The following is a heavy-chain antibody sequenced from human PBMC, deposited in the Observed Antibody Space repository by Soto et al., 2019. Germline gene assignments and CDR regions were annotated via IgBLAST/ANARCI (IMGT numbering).Heavy chain of an antibody. D-gene: IGHD1-26*01. J-gene: IGHJ4*02. Sequence: QITLKESGPTLVKPTQTLTLTCTFSGFSLTTDRVGVGWIRQPPGEALEWLAVIYWDDSKTYRPSLESRLTIHKDPSKNQVALTMANMDSLDTATYYCAHAYGGRSLYWGQGTLVTVSS. CDR3: AHAYGGRSLY. CDR1: GFSLTTDRVG. V-gene: IGHV2-5*02. CDR2: IYWDDSK.